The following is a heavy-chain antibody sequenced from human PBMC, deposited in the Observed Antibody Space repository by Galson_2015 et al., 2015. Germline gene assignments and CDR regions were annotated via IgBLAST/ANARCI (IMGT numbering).Heavy chain of an antibody. V-gene: IGHV3-30-3*01. CDR2: ISYDGSNK. Sequence: SLRLSCAASGFTFSSYAMHWVRQAPGKGLEWVAVISYDGSNKYYADSVKGRFTISRDNSKNTLYLQMNSLRAEDTAVYYCARFQAAAGKHYYYYGMDVWGQGTTVTVSS. D-gene: IGHD2-2*01. CDR1: GFTFSSYA. J-gene: IGHJ6*02. CDR3: ARFQAAAGKHYYYYGMDV.